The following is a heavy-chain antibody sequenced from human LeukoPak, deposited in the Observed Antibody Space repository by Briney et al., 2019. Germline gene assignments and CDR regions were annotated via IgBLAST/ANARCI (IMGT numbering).Heavy chain of an antibody. CDR3: ASPGHSSGWYLNY. V-gene: IGHV3-30*04. Sequence: PGGSLRLSCAASGFTFSSYAMHWVRQAPGKGLEWVAVISYDGSNKYYADSVKGRFTISRDNSKNTLYLQMNSLRAEDTAVYYCASPGHSSGWYLNYWGQGTLVTVSS. CDR1: GFTFSSYA. J-gene: IGHJ4*02. D-gene: IGHD6-19*01. CDR2: ISYDGSNK.